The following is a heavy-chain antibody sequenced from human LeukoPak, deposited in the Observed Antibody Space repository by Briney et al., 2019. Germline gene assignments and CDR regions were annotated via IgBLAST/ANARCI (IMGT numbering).Heavy chain of an antibody. Sequence: KPSETLSLTCTVPGGSISSYYWTWIRQPPGKGLEWIGYSSHSGYTNYNPSLKSRVTVSVDTSKNQFSLKLSSVTAADTAVYYCASQTSGAPFDYWGQGTLVTVSS. V-gene: IGHV4-59*08. CDR2: SSHSGYT. D-gene: IGHD3-10*01. J-gene: IGHJ4*02. CDR3: ASQTSGAPFDY. CDR1: GGSISSYY.